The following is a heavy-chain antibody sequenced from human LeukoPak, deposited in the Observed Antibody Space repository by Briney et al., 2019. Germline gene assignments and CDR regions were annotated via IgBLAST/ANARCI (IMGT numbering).Heavy chain of an antibody. CDR3: ARLRDIVVVPAAIVGFDP. V-gene: IGHV5-51*01. J-gene: IGHJ5*02. CDR2: IYPGDSDT. D-gene: IGHD2-2*01. Sequence: GESLKISCKGSGYSFTSYWIGWVRQMPGKSLEWMGIIYPGDSDTRYSPSFQGQVTISADKSISTAYLQWSSLKASDTAMYYCARLRDIVVVPAAIVGFDPWGQGTLVTVSS. CDR1: GYSFTSYW.